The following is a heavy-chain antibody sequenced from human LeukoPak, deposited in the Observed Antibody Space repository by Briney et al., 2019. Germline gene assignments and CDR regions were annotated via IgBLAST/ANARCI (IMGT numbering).Heavy chain of an antibody. Sequence: HSGGSLRLSCAASGFTFSSYAMSWVRQAPGKGLEWVSAISGSGGSTYYADSVKGRFTISRDNSKNTLYLQMNSRSAEDTAVYYCAKAGGSYYVYSSYFDYWGQGTLVTVSS. CDR3: AKAGGSYYVYSSYFDY. D-gene: IGHD1-26*01. CDR2: ISGSGGST. J-gene: IGHJ4*02. CDR1: GFTFSSYA. V-gene: IGHV3-23*01.